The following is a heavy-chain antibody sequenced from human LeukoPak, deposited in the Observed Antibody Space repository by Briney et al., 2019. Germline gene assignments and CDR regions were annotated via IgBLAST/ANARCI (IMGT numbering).Heavy chain of an antibody. V-gene: IGHV3-23*01. J-gene: IGHJ4*02. CDR3: AKEYSSSWYYFDY. D-gene: IGHD6-13*01. Sequence: GGSLRLSCAASGFTFSSYAMIWVGQAPGKGLEWVSAISGSGGSTYYADSVKGRFTISRGNSKNTLYLQMSSMRAEDTAVYYCAKEYSSSWYYFDYWGQGTLVTVSS. CDR2: ISGSGGST. CDR1: GFTFSSYA.